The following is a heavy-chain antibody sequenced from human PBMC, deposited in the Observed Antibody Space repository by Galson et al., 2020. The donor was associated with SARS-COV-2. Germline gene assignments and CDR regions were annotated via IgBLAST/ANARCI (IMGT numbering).Heavy chain of an antibody. D-gene: IGHD3-10*01. Sequence: GESLKISCAASGFAFNNYNMNWVRQAPGKGLEWVSYISSTSTTIYYADSVKGRFTISRDNAKNSLYLQMNSLRDEDTAVYYCAGGGDYWGRGTLVTVSS. J-gene: IGHJ4*02. V-gene: IGHV3-48*02. CDR2: ISSTSTTI. CDR3: AGGGDY. CDR1: GFAFNNYN.